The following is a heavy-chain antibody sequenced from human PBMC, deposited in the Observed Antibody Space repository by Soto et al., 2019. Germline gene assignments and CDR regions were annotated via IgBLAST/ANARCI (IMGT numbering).Heavy chain of an antibody. Sequence: GGSLRLSCAASGFTVSSNYMSWVRQAPGKGLEWVSVIYSGGSTYYADSVKGRFTISRDNSKNTLYLQMNSLRAEDTAVYYCARLGDYGDLNYFDYWGQGTLVTVSS. D-gene: IGHD4-17*01. CDR2: IYSGGST. J-gene: IGHJ4*02. CDR3: ARLGDYGDLNYFDY. CDR1: GFTVSSNY. V-gene: IGHV3-66*01.